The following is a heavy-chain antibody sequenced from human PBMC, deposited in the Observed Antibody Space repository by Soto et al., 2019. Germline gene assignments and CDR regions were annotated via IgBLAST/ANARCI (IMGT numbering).Heavy chain of an antibody. D-gene: IGHD3-10*01. Sequence: SGPTLVKPTQTLTLTCTFSGFSLSTSGVGVGWIRQPPGKALEWLALIYWADDKRYRPSLKSRLTITKDTSKNQVVLTMTNMDPVDTATYYCAHLRTYYYGSGDAFDIWGQGTMVTVSS. V-gene: IGHV2-5*02. CDR2: IYWADDK. CDR3: AHLRTYYYGSGDAFDI. CDR1: GFSLSTSGVG. J-gene: IGHJ3*02.